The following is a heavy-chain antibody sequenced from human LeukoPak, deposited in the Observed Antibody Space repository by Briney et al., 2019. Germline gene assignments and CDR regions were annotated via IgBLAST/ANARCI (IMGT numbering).Heavy chain of an antibody. CDR1: GGSISSGDYY. D-gene: IGHD3-10*01. V-gene: IGHV4-30-4*01. CDR2: IYYSGNT. Sequence: SETLSLTCTVSGGSISSGDYYWSWIRQPPGKGLEWIGYIYYSGNTYYNPSLKSRVTISVDTSKNQFSLRLSSVTAAGTAVYYCARALWGRAFDIWGQGTMVTVST. J-gene: IGHJ3*02. CDR3: ARALWGRAFDI.